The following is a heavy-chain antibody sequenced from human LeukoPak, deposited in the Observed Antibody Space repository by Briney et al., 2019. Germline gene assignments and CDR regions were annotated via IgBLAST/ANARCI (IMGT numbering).Heavy chain of an antibody. CDR2: ISGHGDAT. V-gene: IGHV3-23*01. Sequence: GGSLRLSCAASGFTFSNYAMTWVRRAPGKGPEWVSTISGHGDATYYADSVKGRFTISRDNLKNTLSVQMNSLRAEDTAVYFCAGVRCSGTSCYPNWFDPWGQGTLVTVS. D-gene: IGHD2-2*01. CDR3: AGVRCSGTSCYPNWFDP. J-gene: IGHJ5*02. CDR1: GFTFSNYA.